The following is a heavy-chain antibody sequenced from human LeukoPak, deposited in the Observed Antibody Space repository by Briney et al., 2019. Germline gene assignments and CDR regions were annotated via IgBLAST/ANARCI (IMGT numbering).Heavy chain of an antibody. V-gene: IGHV3-11*04. CDR1: GFTFSDYY. CDR2: ISSTGSTI. D-gene: IGHD3-3*01. Sequence: GSLRLSCAASGFTFSDYYMSWIRQAPGKGLEWVSYISSTGSTIYYADSMKGRFTISRDNAKNSLYLQMNSLRAEDTAVYYCARSGGYYSPFRYWGQGTLVTVSS. CDR3: ARSGGYYSPFRY. J-gene: IGHJ4*02.